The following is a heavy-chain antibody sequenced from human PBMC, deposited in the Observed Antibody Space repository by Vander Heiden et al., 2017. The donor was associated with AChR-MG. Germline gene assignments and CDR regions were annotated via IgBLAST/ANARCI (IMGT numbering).Heavy chain of an antibody. CDR1: GGSISSGGYS. D-gene: IGHD2-15*01. Sequence: QLQLQESGSGLVKPSQTLSLTCAVSGGSISSGGYSWSWIRQPPGKGLEWIGYIYHSGSTYYNPSLKSRVTISVDRSKNQFSLKLSSVTAADTAVYYCARVEGREHCSGGICYSWWFDPWGQGTLVTVSS. J-gene: IGHJ5*02. V-gene: IGHV4-30-2*01. CDR3: ARVEGREHCSGGICYSWWFDP. CDR2: IYHSGST.